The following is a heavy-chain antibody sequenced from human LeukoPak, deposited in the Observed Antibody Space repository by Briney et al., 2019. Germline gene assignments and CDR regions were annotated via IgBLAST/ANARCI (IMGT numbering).Heavy chain of an antibody. CDR2: INHSGST. CDR3: AGDDSSSWYDGVYAFDI. V-gene: IGHV4-34*01. Sequence: SETLSLTCAVYGGSFSGYYWSWIRQPPGKGLEWIGEINHSGSTNYNPSLKSRVTISVDTSKNQFSLKLSSVTAADTAVYYCAGDDSSSWYDGVYAFDIWGQGTMVTVSS. CDR1: GGSFSGYY. D-gene: IGHD6-13*01. J-gene: IGHJ3*02.